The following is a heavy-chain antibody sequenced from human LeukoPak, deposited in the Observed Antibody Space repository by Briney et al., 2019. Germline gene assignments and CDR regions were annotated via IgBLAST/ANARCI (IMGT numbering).Heavy chain of an antibody. CDR2: IIPIFGTA. D-gene: IGHD3-3*02. CDR1: GGTFSSYA. CDR3: ARHFWSGYYRDY. V-gene: IGHV1-69*05. Sequence: ASVTVSCKASGGTFSSYAISWVRQAPGQGLEWMGGIIPIFGTANYAQKFQGRVTITTDESTSTAYMELSSLRSEDTAVYYCARHFWSGYYRDYWGQGTLVTVSS. J-gene: IGHJ4*02.